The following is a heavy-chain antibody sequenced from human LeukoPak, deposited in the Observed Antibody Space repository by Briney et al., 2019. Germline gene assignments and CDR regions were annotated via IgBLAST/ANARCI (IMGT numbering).Heavy chain of an antibody. J-gene: IGHJ4*02. Sequence: PGGSLRLSCAASGITFSRYTMNWVRQSPGKGLEWVSSISSTSSYIYYADSVKGRFTISRDNAKNTLYLQMNSLRAEDTAVYYCARGAYLAYYFDYWGQGSLVSVSS. CDR3: ARGAYLAYYFDY. V-gene: IGHV3-21*01. CDR1: GITFSRYT. CDR2: ISSTSSYI. D-gene: IGHD3-10*01.